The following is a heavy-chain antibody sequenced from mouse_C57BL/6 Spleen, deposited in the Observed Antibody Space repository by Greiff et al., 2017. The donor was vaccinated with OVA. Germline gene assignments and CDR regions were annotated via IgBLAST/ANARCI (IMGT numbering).Heavy chain of an antibody. V-gene: IGHV5-4*01. CDR2: ISDGGSYT. D-gene: IGHD2-4*01. CDR3: ARDDYDYEHAMDY. J-gene: IGHJ4*01. Sequence: EVKLMESGGGLVKPGGSLKLSCAASGFTFSSYAMSWVRQTPEKRLEWVATISDGGSYTYYPDNVKGRFTISRDNAKNNLYLQMSHLKSEDTAMYYCARDDYDYEHAMDYWGQGTSVTVSS. CDR1: GFTFSSYA.